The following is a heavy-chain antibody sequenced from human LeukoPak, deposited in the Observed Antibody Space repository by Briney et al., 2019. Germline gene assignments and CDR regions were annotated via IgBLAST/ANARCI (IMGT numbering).Heavy chain of an antibody. Sequence: PGGSLRLSCAASGFTFSSYSMNWVRQAPGKGPEWVSYISSSSTIYYADSVKGRFTISRDNANNSLYLQMNSLRAEDTAVYYCARGKSGSYRARDYWGQGTLVTVSS. J-gene: IGHJ4*02. CDR2: ISSSSTI. V-gene: IGHV3-48*01. CDR1: GFTFSSYS. D-gene: IGHD1-26*01. CDR3: ARGKSGSYRARDY.